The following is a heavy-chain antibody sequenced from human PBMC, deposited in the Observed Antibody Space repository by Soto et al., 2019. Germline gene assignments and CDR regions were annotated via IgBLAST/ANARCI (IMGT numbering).Heavy chain of an antibody. J-gene: IGHJ6*02. Sequence: ASVKVSCKASGYTFTSYYMHWVRQAPGQGLEWMGIINPSGGSTSYAQKFQGRVTMTRDTSTSTVYMELSSLRSEDTAVYYCAREEYSGSYLVYYYYGMDVWGQGTTVTSP. V-gene: IGHV1-46*01. CDR3: AREEYSGSYLVYYYYGMDV. CDR1: GYTFTSYY. D-gene: IGHD1-26*01. CDR2: INPSGGST.